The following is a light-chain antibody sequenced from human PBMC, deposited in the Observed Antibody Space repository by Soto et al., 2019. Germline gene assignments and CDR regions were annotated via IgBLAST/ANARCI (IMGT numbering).Light chain of an antibody. V-gene: IGKV3-15*01. CDR1: QDVTTN. CDR3: QQYNNWPFS. Sequence: EITMTQFPGILSASPGEGVTLSCRAAQDVTTNFAWYQQKRGQAPRLLIYDISSRATGVPARFSGSGSGTELTMSISGLQSEDCEVYFCQQYNNWPFSFGQGTRLEIK. CDR2: DIS. J-gene: IGKJ5*01.